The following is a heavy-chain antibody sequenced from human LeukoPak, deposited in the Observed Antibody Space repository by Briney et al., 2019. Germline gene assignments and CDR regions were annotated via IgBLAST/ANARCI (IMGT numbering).Heavy chain of an antibody. D-gene: IGHD1-14*01. J-gene: IGHJ4*02. CDR2: INPSGGST. CDR1: GGTFSSYA. CDR3: ARDPEGSPNYYFDY. Sequence: ASVKVSCKASGGTFSSYAISWVRQAPGQGLEWMGIINPSGGSTSYAQKFQGRVTMTRDTSTSTVYMELSSLRSEDTAVYYCARDPEGSPNYYFDYWGQGTLVTVSS. V-gene: IGHV1-46*01.